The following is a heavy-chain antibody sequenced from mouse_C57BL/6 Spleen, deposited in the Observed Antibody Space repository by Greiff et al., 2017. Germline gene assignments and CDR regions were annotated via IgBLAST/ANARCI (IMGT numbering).Heavy chain of an antibody. V-gene: IGHV1-80*01. CDR3: ARDAMDY. CDR2: IYPGDGDT. CDR1: GYAFSSYW. Sequence: QVQLQQSGAELVKPGASVKISCKASGYAFSSYWMHWVKQRPGKGLEWIGQIYPGDGDTNYNGKFKGKTTLTADKASSTAYMQLSSLTSEDSAVYFCARDAMDYWGQGTSVTVSS. J-gene: IGHJ4*01.